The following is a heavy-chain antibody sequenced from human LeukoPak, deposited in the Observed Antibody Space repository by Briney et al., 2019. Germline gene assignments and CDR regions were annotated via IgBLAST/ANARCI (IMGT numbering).Heavy chain of an antibody. CDR1: GFTFSSYG. V-gene: IGHV3-23*01. CDR3: AKGVVVAPDVTPFDY. D-gene: IGHD2-2*01. J-gene: IGHJ4*02. Sequence: PGGSLRLSCAASGFTFSSYGMSWVRQAPGKGLEWVSAISGSGGGTYYADSVKGRFTISRDNSKNTLYLQMNSLRAEDTAVYYCAKGVVVAPDVTPFDYWGQGTLVTVSS. CDR2: ISGSGGGT.